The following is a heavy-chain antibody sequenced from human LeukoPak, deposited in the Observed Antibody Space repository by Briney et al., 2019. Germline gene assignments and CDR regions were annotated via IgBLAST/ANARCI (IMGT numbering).Heavy chain of an antibody. CDR2: ISAYNGNT. Sequence: ASVKVSCKASGYTFTSYGISWVRQAPGQGLEWMGWISAYNGNTNYAQKLQGRVTMTTDTSTSTAYMELRSLRSDDTAVYYCARVAESYGSGSYISMFYWGQGTPVTVSS. CDR3: ARVAESYGSGSYISMFY. V-gene: IGHV1-18*01. CDR1: GYTFTSYG. J-gene: IGHJ4*02. D-gene: IGHD3-10*01.